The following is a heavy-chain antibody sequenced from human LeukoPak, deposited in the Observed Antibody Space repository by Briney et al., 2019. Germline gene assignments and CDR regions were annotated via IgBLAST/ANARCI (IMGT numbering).Heavy chain of an antibody. J-gene: IGHJ6*02. CDR2: ISYDGSKK. CDR3: AKDLIRGIAVAFCRYLGYGMDV. Sequence: GGSLRLSCAASGFTFSRYGMHWVRQAPGKGLEWVADISYDGSKKFYAGSVMCRFTISRYNSKNTLYLQMNSPRAEDTAVYYCAKDLIRGIAVAFCRYLGYGMDVWGQGTTVTVSS. D-gene: IGHD6-19*01. CDR1: GFTFSRYG. V-gene: IGHV3-30*18.